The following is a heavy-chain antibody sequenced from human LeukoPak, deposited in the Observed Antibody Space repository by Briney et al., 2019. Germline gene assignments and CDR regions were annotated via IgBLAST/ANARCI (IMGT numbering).Heavy chain of an antibody. CDR1: GVAFDSHG. CDR2: IWYDGSNK. Sequence: GGSLRLSCAASGVAFDSHGMHWVRQAPGKGLEWVAVIWYDGSNKDYADSVKGRFTISRDNSKNTLYLQMNSLRAEDTAVYYCARARNNYDSSGFSALDYWGQGTLVTVSS. CDR3: ARARNNYDSSGFSALDY. D-gene: IGHD3-22*01. V-gene: IGHV3-33*01. J-gene: IGHJ4*02.